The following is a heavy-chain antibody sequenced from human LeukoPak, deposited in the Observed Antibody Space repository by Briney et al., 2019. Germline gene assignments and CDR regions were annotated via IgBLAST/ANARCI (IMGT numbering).Heavy chain of an antibody. V-gene: IGHV1-24*01. CDR3: ATSLRWFGDRVFDP. CDR2: FDPEDGET. CDR1: GYTLTELS. Sequence: ASVKVSCKVSGYTLTELSMHSVRQAPGKGREGMGGFDPEDGETIYAQKFQGRVTMTEDTSTDTAYMELSSLRSEDTAVYYCATSLRWFGDRVFDPWGQGTLVTVSS. J-gene: IGHJ5*02. D-gene: IGHD3-10*01.